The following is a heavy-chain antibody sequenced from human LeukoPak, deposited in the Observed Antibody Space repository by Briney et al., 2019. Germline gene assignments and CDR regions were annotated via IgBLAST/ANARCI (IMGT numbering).Heavy chain of an antibody. J-gene: IGHJ5*02. D-gene: IGHD3-22*01. CDR1: GGSISSGGYY. Sequence: PSETLSLTCTVSGGSISSGGYYWSWIRQHPGKGLEWIGYIYYSERTYYNPSLKSRVTVSVDTSKNHFSLKLSSVTAADTAVYYCARGRGSSGYYYLTWGQGTLVTVSS. CDR3: ARGRGSSGYYYLT. CDR2: IYYSERT. V-gene: IGHV4-31*03.